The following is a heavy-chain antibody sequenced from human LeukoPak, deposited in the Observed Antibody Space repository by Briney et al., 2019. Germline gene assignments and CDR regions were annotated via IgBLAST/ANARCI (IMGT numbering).Heavy chain of an antibody. J-gene: IGHJ6*03. Sequence: GGSLRLSCAASGFSFSDYYMSWIRQAPGKGLEWVSYISSSGGTIYYADSVKGRFTISRDNAKNSLYLQMNSLRAEDTAVYYCARDYTPYDPFGYYMDVWGKGTTVTVSS. CDR3: ARDYTPYDPFGYYMDV. CDR1: GFSFSDYY. D-gene: IGHD3-3*01. CDR2: ISSSGGTI. V-gene: IGHV3-11*04.